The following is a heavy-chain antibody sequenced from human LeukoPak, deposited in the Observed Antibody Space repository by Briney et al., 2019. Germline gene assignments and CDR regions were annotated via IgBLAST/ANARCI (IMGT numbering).Heavy chain of an antibody. Sequence: GGSLRLSCAASGFTFSSYGMHWVRQAPGKGLEWVAFIRYDGSNKYYADSVKGRFTISRDNSKNTLYLQMNSLRAEDTAVYYCAKELRGSKVYFDYWGQGTLVTVSS. CDR1: GFTFSSYG. CDR2: IRYDGSNK. D-gene: IGHD1-26*01. J-gene: IGHJ4*02. CDR3: AKELRGSKVYFDY. V-gene: IGHV3-30*02.